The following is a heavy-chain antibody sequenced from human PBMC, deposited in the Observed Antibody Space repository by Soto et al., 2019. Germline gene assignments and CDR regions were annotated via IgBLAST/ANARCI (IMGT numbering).Heavy chain of an antibody. V-gene: IGHV1-18*04. D-gene: IGHD3-22*01. J-gene: IGHJ3*02. CDR2: ISAYNGNT. Sequence: VSCKASGYTFTGYYMHWVRQAPGQGLEWMGWISAYNGNTNYAQKLQGRVTMTTDTSTSTAYMELRSLRSDDTAVYYCARGVGYYDSSGLDAFDIWGQGTMVTVSS. CDR3: ARGVGYYDSSGLDAFDI. CDR1: GYTFTGYY.